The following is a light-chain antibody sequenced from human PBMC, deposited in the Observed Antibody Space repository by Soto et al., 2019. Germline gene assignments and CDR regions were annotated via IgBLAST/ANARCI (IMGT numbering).Light chain of an antibody. CDR3: SSYTGSSTFV. Sequence: QSALTQPASVSGSPGQSITISRTGTSSDVGGYDYVSWYQQLPGKAPKLLIYDVNNRPSGVSHRFSGSKSGNTASLTISGLQAEDEADYYCSSYTGSSTFVFGTGTKVTVL. J-gene: IGLJ1*01. V-gene: IGLV2-14*01. CDR1: SSDVGGYDY. CDR2: DVN.